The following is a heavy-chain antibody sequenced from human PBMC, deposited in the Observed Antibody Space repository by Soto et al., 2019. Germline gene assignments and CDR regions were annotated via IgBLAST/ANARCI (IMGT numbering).Heavy chain of an antibody. CDR3: ARGHVAASCSGGSCQLSDGMDV. CDR2: IYYSGST. J-gene: IGHJ6*02. Sequence: SDTLSLTFTVSGGSIRSGGYYWSWILQHPGKGLEWIGYIYYSGSTYYNQSLKSRVTISVDTSKNQFSLKLSSVTAADTAVYYCARGHVAASCSGGSCQLSDGMDVWGQGTTVTVSS. V-gene: IGHV4-31*03. D-gene: IGHD2-15*01. CDR1: GGSIRSGGYY.